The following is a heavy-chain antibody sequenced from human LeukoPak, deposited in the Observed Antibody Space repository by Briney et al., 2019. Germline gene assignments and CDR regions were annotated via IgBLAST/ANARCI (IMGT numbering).Heavy chain of an antibody. V-gene: IGHV1-24*01. CDR2: FDPEDGET. J-gene: IGHJ4*02. CDR1: GYTLTELS. CDR3: ATTRTEGYYFDY. Sequence: ASVKVSCKVSGYTLTELSMPWVRQAPGKGLEWMGGFDPEDGETIYAQKFQGRVTMTEDTSTDTAYMELSSLRSEDTAVYYCATTRTEGYYFDYWGQGTLVTVSS.